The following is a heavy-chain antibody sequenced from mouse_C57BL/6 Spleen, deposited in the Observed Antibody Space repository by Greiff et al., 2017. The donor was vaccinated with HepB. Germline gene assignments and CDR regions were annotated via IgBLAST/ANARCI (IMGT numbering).Heavy chain of an antibody. CDR3: ARVVYSNSCYAMDY. D-gene: IGHD2-5*01. Sequence: QVQLQQPGAELVMPGASVKLSCKASGYTFTSYWMHWVKQRPGQGLEWIGEIDPSDSYTNYNQKFKGKSTLTVDKSSSTAYMQLSSLTSEDSTVYYGARVVYSNSCYAMDYWGQGTSVTVSS. V-gene: IGHV1-69*01. CDR2: IDPSDSYT. J-gene: IGHJ4*01. CDR1: GYTFTSYW.